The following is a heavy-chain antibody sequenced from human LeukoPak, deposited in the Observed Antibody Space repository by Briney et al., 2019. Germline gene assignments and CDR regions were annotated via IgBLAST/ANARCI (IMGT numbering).Heavy chain of an antibody. CDR2: ISVRSNYI. V-gene: IGHV3-21*01. J-gene: IGHJ4*02. Sequence: GGSLRLSCLASGYTFSSYSINWVRQAPGKGLEWVSSISVRSNYIYYADAVRGRFRISRDDARDSLYLQMNSLRAEDTAVYYCVRLRRNSDTSGFYYYYDFWGQGTLVTVSS. CDR3: VRLRRNSDTSGFYYYYDF. D-gene: IGHD3-22*01. CDR1: GYTFSSYS.